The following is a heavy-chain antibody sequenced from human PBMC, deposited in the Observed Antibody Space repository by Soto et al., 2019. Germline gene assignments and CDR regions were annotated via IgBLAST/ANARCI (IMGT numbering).Heavy chain of an antibody. Sequence: QVQLVQSGAEVKKPGSSVKVSCKASGGTFSNYAISWVRQAPGQGLEWMGGIIPIFGTANYAQKFQGRVTITADESTTTAYMELSSLKSEDTAVYYCARGGKALGFYYGTDVWGQGTTVTVSS. J-gene: IGHJ6*02. D-gene: IGHD3-16*01. V-gene: IGHV1-69*01. CDR1: GGTFSNYA. CDR2: IIPIFGTA. CDR3: ARGGKALGFYYGTDV.